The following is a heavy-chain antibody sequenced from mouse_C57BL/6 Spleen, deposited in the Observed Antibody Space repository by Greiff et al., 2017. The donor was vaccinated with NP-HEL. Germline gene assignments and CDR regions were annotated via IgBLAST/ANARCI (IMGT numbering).Heavy chain of an antibody. V-gene: IGHV1-82*01. CDR1: GYAFSSSW. CDR2: IYPGDGDT. Sequence: VKLLESGPELVKPGASVKISCKASGYAFSSSWMNWVKQRPGKGLEWIGRIYPGDGDTNYNGKFKGKATLTADKSSSTAYMQLSSLTSEDSAVYFCAREGGHAMDYWGQGTSVTVSS. J-gene: IGHJ4*01. CDR3: AREGGHAMDY.